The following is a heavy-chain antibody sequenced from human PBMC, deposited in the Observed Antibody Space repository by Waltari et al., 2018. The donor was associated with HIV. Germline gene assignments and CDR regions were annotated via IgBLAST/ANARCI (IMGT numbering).Heavy chain of an antibody. D-gene: IGHD3-10*01. CDR1: GFTFSSYA. CDR3: AKGGRFGELCVWD. Sequence: EVQLLESGGGLVQPGGSLRLSCAASGFTFSSYAMSWVRQAPGKGLEWVSAMSGGGGSTYYADAVKGRFTISRDNSKNTLYLQMNSLRAEDTAVYYCAKGGRFGELCVWDWGQGTLVTVSS. CDR2: MSGGGGST. V-gene: IGHV3-23*01. J-gene: IGHJ4*02.